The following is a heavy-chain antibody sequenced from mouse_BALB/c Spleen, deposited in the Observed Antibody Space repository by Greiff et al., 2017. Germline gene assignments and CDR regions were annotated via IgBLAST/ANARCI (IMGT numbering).Heavy chain of an antibody. J-gene: IGHJ4*01. CDR3: AREKGNFYAMDY. CDR2: ISDGGSYT. Sequence: EVKVVESGGGLVKPGGSLKLSCAASGFTFSDYYMYWVRQTPEKRLEWVATISDGGSYTYYPDSVKGRFTISRDNAKNNLYLQMSSLKSEDTAMYYCAREKGNFYAMDYWGQGTSVTVSS. V-gene: IGHV5-4*02. CDR1: GFTFSDYY.